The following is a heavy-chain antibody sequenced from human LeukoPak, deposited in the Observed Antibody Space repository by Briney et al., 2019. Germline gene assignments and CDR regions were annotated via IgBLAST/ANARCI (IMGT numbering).Heavy chain of an antibody. CDR3: ARDSYSSSWAGRIYYFDY. V-gene: IGHV3-7*01. D-gene: IGHD6-13*01. J-gene: IGHJ4*02. Sequence: TGGSLRLSCAASGFTFSSYWMSWVRQAPGKGLEWVANIKQDGSEKYYVDSVKGRFTISRDSAKNSLYLQMNSLRAEDTAVYYCARDSYSSSWAGRIYYFDYWGQGTLVTVSS. CDR2: IKQDGSEK. CDR1: GFTFSSYW.